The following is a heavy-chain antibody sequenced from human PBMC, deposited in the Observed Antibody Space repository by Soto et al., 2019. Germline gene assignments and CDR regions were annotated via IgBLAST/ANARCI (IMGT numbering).Heavy chain of an antibody. V-gene: IGHV3-74*01. J-gene: IGHJ3*02. CDR2: INPDGSDT. CDR3: AEWSHILRVPPADAFDI. CDR1: GFTFTNYW. D-gene: IGHD2-2*01. Sequence: EVQLVESGGGLVQPGGSLRLSCVASGFTFTNYWMNWVRQVPGKGLVWVSRINPDGSDTGYAESVKGRFTASRDNGKNTLYMQMNSLRDEDTDLYDCAEWSHILRVPPADAFDIWGQGTMVTVSS.